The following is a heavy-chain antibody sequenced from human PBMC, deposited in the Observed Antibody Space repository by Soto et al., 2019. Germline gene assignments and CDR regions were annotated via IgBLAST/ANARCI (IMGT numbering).Heavy chain of an antibody. CDR2: INPSGGST. J-gene: IGHJ4*02. D-gene: IGHD6-19*01. Sequence: ASVKVSCKASGYTFTGFGINWVRQAPGQGLEWMGIINPSGGSTSYAQKFQGRVTMTRDTSTSTVYMELSSLRSEDTAVYYCASARAVAGPKFFDYWGQGTLVTVSS. V-gene: IGHV1-46*01. CDR3: ASARAVAGPKFFDY. CDR1: GYTFTGFG.